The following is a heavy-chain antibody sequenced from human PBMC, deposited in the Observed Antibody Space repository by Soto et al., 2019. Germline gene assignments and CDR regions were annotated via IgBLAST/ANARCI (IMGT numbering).Heavy chain of an antibody. Sequence: ASVKVSCKASGYTFTRYGISWVRQAPGQGLEWMGWISAYNGNTNYTQKFQGRVTMTTDTSTSTAYMELRSLRSEDTAVYCCARAGLKAIDYWGQGTVVTVSS. J-gene: IGHJ4*02. CDR3: ARAGLKAIDY. CDR2: ISAYNGNT. CDR1: GYTFTRYG. V-gene: IGHV1-18*01.